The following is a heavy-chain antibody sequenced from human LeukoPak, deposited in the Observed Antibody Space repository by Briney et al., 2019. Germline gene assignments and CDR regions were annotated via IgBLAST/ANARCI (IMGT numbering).Heavy chain of an antibody. CDR3: ASWGEGALDN. D-gene: IGHD1-26*01. CDR1: GFTFSSYA. J-gene: IGHJ4*02. CDR2: ISYDGSNK. Sequence: GGSLRLSCAASGFTFSSYAMHWVRQAPGKGLEWVAVISYDGSNKYYADSVKGRFTISRDNSKNTLYLQMNSLIVEDTGVYYCASWGEGALDNWGQGTLVTVSS. V-gene: IGHV3-30*04.